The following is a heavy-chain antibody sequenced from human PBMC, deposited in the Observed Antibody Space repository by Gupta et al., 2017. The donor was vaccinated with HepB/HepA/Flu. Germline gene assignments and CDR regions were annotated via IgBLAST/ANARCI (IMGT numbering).Heavy chain of an antibody. Sequence: QVQLQQWGAGLLKPSETLSLTCAVYGGSFSGYYWIWFLQPPGKGLEWIGEINHSGSTNYNPSLKSRVTISVDTSKNQFSLKLSSVTAADTAVYYCAREWGAIANFGYYYYGMDVWGQGTTVTVSS. CDR3: AREWGAIANFGYYYYGMDV. CDR1: GGSFSGYY. D-gene: IGHD4/OR15-4a*01. CDR2: INHSGST. J-gene: IGHJ6*02. V-gene: IGHV4-34*01.